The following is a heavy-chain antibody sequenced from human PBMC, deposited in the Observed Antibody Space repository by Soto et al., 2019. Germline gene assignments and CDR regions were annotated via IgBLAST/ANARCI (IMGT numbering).Heavy chain of an antibody. D-gene: IGHD2-2*01. J-gene: IGHJ6*02. Sequence: QVQLVESGGGVVQPGRSLRLSCAASGFTFSSYGMHWVRQAPGKGLEWVAVIWYDGSNKYYADSVKGRFTISRDNSKNTLYLQMNSLRAEDTAGYYCARGHCISTSCRRRVFGSSIHLEDVWGQGTTVTVSS. CDR1: GFTFSSYG. CDR3: ARGHCISTSCRRRVFGSSIHLEDV. CDR2: IWYDGSNK. V-gene: IGHV3-33*01.